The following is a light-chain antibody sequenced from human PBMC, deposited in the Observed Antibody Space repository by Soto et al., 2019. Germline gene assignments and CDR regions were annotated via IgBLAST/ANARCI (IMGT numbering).Light chain of an antibody. Sequence: DLQMTQSPSSLSASVGDRVTITCQASQDISNYLNWYQQKPGKAPKLLIYDASNLETGVPSRFSGSGSETDFTFTISSLQPEDIATYYCQQYDNLPITFGQGTRPEIK. CDR1: QDISNY. V-gene: IGKV1-33*01. J-gene: IGKJ5*01. CDR2: DAS. CDR3: QQYDNLPIT.